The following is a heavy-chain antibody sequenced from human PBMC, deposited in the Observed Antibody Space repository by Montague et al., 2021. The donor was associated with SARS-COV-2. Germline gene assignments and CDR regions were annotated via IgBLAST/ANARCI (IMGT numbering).Heavy chain of an antibody. CDR1: GATISSDY. J-gene: IGHJ3*01. CDR3: ARTSDPSNFDSTGYYGAFDV. V-gene: IGHV4-59*01. Sequence: SGTLSLTCTVSGATISSDYWSWIRQSPGKGLEWIGYMSYSGSATYNPSLESRVAISRDTSKNQFSLTLIPATAADTAIYYCARTSDPSNFDSTGYYGAFDVWGQGTTVIVSS. CDR2: MSYSGSA. D-gene: IGHD3-22*01.